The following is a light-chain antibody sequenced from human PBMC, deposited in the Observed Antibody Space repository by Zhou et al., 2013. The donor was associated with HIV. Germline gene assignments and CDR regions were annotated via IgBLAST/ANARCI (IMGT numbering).Light chain of an antibody. Sequence: EIVMTQSPATLSVSPGERATLSCRASQSVDNSNLVWYQQKPGQAPRLLIYGASTRATGIPDRFSGSGSGTDFTLTISRLEPEDFAVYYCQQYGSSPPVTFGQGTKVEVK. CDR1: QSVDNSN. CDR2: GAS. CDR3: QQYGSSPPVT. J-gene: IGKJ1*01. V-gene: IGKV3-20*01.